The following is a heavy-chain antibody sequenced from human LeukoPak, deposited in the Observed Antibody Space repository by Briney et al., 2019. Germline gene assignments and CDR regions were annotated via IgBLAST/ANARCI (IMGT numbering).Heavy chain of an antibody. J-gene: IGHJ6*03. Sequence: PSETLSLTCSVSGDSISSHFWSWIRQPPGKGLEWIGYIHHSGMTNFNPSLKSRATLSVDTATNQFSLRLTSVTAADTAFYFCAREASIDPRLSSYFLDVWGDGTAVTVSS. D-gene: IGHD2/OR15-2a*01. V-gene: IGHV4-59*11. CDR3: AREASIDPRLSSYFLDV. CDR2: IHHSGMT. CDR1: GDSISSHF.